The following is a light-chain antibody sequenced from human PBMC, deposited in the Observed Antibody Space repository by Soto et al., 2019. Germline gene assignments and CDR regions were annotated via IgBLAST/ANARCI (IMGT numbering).Light chain of an antibody. CDR2: DVS. J-gene: IGLJ1*01. CDR1: SSDVGDYNY. Sequence: QSVLTKPRSVSGSPGQSVTISCTGTSSDVGDYNYVSWYQQHPGKAPKVMIYDVSKRPSGVPDRFSGSKSGNTASLTISGLQAEDEADYYCCSYAGRFYVFGTGTKLTVL. CDR3: CSYAGRFYV. V-gene: IGLV2-11*01.